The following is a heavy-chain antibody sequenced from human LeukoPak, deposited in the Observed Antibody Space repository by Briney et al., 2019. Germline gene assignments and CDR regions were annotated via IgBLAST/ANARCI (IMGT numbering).Heavy chain of an antibody. V-gene: IGHV1-69*04. D-gene: IGHD4-17*01. CDR3: ARDSGGDYTFDY. Sequence: SVKVSCKASGGTFSSYAISWVRQAPGQGLEWMGRIIPILGIANYAQKFQGRVTITADKSTSTAYMELSSLRSEDTAVYYCARDSGGDYTFDYWGQGTLVTVSS. CDR1: GGTFSSYA. J-gene: IGHJ4*02. CDR2: IIPILGIA.